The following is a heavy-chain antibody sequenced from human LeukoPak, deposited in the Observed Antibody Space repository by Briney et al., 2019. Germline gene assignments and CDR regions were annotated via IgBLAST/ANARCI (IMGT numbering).Heavy chain of an antibody. CDR1: GGSISSSSYY. J-gene: IGHJ1*01. CDR2: IYYSGST. V-gene: IGHV4-39*01. Sequence: SETLSLTCTVSGGSISSSSYYWGWIRQPRGKGLEWIGSIYYSGSTYYNPSLKSRVTISVDTSKNQFSLKLSSVTAADTAVYYCARAYSSSWYSGYFQHWGQGTLVTVSS. CDR3: ARAYSSSWYSGYFQH. D-gene: IGHD6-13*01.